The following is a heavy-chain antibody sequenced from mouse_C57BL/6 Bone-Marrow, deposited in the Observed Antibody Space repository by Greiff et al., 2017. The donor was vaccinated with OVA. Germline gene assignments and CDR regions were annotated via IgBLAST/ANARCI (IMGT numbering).Heavy chain of an antibody. CDR1: GYTFTDYY. Sequence: EVQLQQSGPELVKPGASVKISCKASGYTFTDYYMNWVKQSHGKSLEWIGDINPNNGGTSYNQKFKGKATLTVDKSSSTAYMELRSLTSEDSAVYYCARRGYGSSYEDWYFDVWGTGTTVTVSS. J-gene: IGHJ1*03. CDR2: INPNNGGT. D-gene: IGHD1-1*01. V-gene: IGHV1-26*01. CDR3: ARRGYGSSYEDWYFDV.